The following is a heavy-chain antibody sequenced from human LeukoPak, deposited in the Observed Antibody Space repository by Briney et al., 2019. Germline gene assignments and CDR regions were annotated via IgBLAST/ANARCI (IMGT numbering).Heavy chain of an antibody. CDR1: GSTLTRYY. J-gene: IGHJ4*02. CDR2: INPSSGST. Sequence: SVKVSCKASGSTLTRYYIHWVRQAPGQGLDWMGMINPSSGSTRFAQMFQDRVTMTRDTSTSAVYMELSSLTSEDTAMYYCARTYSSSWSYCDSWGQGTLVTVSS. D-gene: IGHD6-13*01. V-gene: IGHV1-46*01. CDR3: ARTYSSSWSYCDS.